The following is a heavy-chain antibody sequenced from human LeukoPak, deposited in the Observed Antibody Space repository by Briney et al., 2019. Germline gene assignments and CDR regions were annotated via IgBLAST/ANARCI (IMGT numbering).Heavy chain of an antibody. J-gene: IGHJ4*02. Sequence: SETLSLTCTVSGDSVSSGRYYWSWIRQPPGKGLEWIGYIYYSGSTSYNPSLQSRVTISLDTSKNQFSLKLSSVTAADTAVYYCARTRGGNSRYFDYWGQGTLVTVSS. CDR2: IYYSGST. V-gene: IGHV4-61*01. CDR1: GDSVSSGRYY. CDR3: ARTRGGNSRYFDY. D-gene: IGHD5-24*01.